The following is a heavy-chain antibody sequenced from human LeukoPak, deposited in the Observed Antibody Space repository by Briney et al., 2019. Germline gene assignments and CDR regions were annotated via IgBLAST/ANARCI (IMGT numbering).Heavy chain of an antibody. J-gene: IGHJ4*02. CDR1: GFTFSSYE. V-gene: IGHV3-48*03. D-gene: IGHD5-12*01. CDR3: ARASGYDNDFDY. Sequence: GGSLRLSCAASGFTFSSYEMNWVRQAPGKGLEWVSYISSSGSTIYYADSVKGRFTISRDNAKNSLYLQMNSLRAEDTAVYYCARASGYDNDFDYWGQGTLVTVSS. CDR2: ISSSGSTI.